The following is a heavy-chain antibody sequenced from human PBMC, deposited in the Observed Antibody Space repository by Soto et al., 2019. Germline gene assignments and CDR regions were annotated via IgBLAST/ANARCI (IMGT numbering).Heavy chain of an antibody. V-gene: IGHV4-30-4*08. CDR3: ARTDAYNSSFFDS. D-gene: IGHD6-6*01. Sequence: QVQLQEMGPGLVKPSQTLTITCTVSGGSVNSAYWSWIRQLPGKGLEWMGNIYHTGRTFYNPSVKSRVAISVATSKPLFSLKMRSVTAADTAVYYCARTDAYNSSFFDSWGQGTVVTVSS. CDR2: IYHTGRT. CDR1: GGSVNSAY. J-gene: IGHJ4*02.